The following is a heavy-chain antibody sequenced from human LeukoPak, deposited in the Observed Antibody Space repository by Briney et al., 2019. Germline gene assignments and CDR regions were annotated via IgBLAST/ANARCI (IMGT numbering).Heavy chain of an antibody. V-gene: IGHV1-2*02. J-gene: IGHJ6*02. CDR2: MNANSGGT. CDR1: GYTFTDYY. D-gene: IGHD3-10*01. Sequence: ASVTVSFTASGYTFTDYYMHWVRQAPGQGLEWMGWMNANSGGTNYAQKFQARVTMTRDTSISTAYMELSRLRSDDTAVYFCARDYSTMVRGVMKNYYYYYGMNVWGQGTTVTVSS. CDR3: ARDYSTMVRGVMKNYYYYYGMNV.